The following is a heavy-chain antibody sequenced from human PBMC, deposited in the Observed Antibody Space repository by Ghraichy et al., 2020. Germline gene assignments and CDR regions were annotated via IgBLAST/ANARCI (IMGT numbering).Heavy chain of an antibody. J-gene: IGHJ3*02. CDR1: GFLFHKTW. CDR3: VKEPSHGAIDI. V-gene: IGHV3-7*03. D-gene: IGHD4-17*01. Sequence: GGSLRLSCEASGFLFHKTWMGWVRQAPGKGPEWVAITNDDAKEKYYADAVKGRFTISRDNPRETLYLQMYSLRLDDTAVYYCVKEPSHGAIDIWGQGTMVTVPS. CDR2: TNDDAKEK.